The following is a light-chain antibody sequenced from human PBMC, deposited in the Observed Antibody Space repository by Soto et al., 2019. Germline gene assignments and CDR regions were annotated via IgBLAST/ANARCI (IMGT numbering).Light chain of an antibody. V-gene: IGKV1-39*01. CDR2: AAS. Sequence: DIQMTQSPSSLSASVGDRVTITCRASQSISSYLNWYQQKPGKAPKLLIYAASSFQSGDPSRFSGSGSGTDFTLTSRSLQPEDFATYYCQQSYSTPLTFGGGTKVEIK. CDR3: QQSYSTPLT. J-gene: IGKJ4*01. CDR1: QSISSY.